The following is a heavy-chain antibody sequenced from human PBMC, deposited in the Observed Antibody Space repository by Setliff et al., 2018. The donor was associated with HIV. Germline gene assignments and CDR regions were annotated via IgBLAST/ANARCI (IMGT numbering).Heavy chain of an antibody. CDR2: ISYTGST. J-gene: IGHJ4*02. CDR3: AKPYYDISGYYFYYFDY. Sequence: PSETLSLTCTVPGGSINRSNYYWGWIRQPPGKGLEWIGTISYTGSTYYDPSLKSRVTISLDTSKNQFFLKLSSVTAPDTAFYYCAKPYYDISGYYFYYFDYWGQRTLVTVSS. D-gene: IGHD3-22*01. CDR1: GGSINRSNYY. V-gene: IGHV4-39*01.